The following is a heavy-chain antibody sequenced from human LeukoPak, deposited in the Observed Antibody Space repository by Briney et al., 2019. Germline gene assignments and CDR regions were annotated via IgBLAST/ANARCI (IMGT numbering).Heavy chain of an antibody. CDR3: ARVPSTIYDILTGYYYTNYFDY. CDR2: TYYRSKWYN. D-gene: IGHD3-9*01. CDR1: GDSVSSNSVA. J-gene: IGHJ4*02. V-gene: IGHV6-1*01. Sequence: SQTLSLTCAISGDSVSSNSVAWNWIRQSPSRGLEWLGRTYYRSKWYNDYAVSVKSRITINPDTPKNQFSLQLNSVTPEDTAVYYCARVPSTIYDILTGYYYTNYFDYWGQGTLVTVSS.